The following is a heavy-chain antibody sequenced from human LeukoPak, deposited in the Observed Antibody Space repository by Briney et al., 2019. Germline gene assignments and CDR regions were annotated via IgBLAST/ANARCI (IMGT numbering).Heavy chain of an antibody. J-gene: IGHJ4*02. CDR3: AKQSPGAPAAPFDY. CDR2: IRYDGSNK. V-gene: IGHV3-30*02. CDR1: GFTFSTYW. Sequence: GGSLRLSCAASGFTFSTYWMSWVRQAPGKGLEWVAFIRYDGSNKYYADSVKGRFTISRDNSKNTLYLQMNSLRAEDTAVYYCAKQSPGAPAAPFDYWGQGTLVTVSS. D-gene: IGHD2-2*01.